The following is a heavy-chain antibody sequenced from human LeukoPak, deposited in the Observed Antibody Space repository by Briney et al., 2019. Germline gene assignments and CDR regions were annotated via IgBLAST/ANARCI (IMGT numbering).Heavy chain of an antibody. J-gene: IGHJ4*02. D-gene: IGHD5-12*01. CDR1: GFTFSDHY. CDR2: TRDKANSYTT. V-gene: IGHV3-72*01. CDR3: ARGDGYDRRSFDY. Sequence: GGSLTLSCAASGFTFSDHYMDWVRQAPGKGLEWVGRTRDKANSYTTEYAASVKGRFTISRDASKTSLYLQMNSLITEDTAVYYCARGDGYDRRSFDYWGQGTLVTVSS.